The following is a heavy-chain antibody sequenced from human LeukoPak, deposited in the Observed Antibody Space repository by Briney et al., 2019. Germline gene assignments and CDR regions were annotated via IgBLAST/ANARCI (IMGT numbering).Heavy chain of an antibody. CDR2: IYTSGST. J-gene: IGHJ5*02. CDR1: GGSISYYY. D-gene: IGHD3-10*01. Sequence: PSETLSLTCTVSGGSISYYYWTWIRQPAGKGLEWIGRIYTSGSTNYNPSLKSRVTMSVDTSKNQFSLKLSSVTAADTAVYYCARALWFGDQGWFDPWGQGTLVTVSS. CDR3: ARALWFGDQGWFDP. V-gene: IGHV4-4*07.